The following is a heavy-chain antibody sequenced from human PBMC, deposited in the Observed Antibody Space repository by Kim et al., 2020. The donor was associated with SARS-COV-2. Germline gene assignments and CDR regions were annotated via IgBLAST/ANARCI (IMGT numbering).Heavy chain of an antibody. V-gene: IGHV1-69*01. D-gene: IGHD1-1*01. Sequence: KFQGRVTITADESTSTAYMELSSLRSEDTAVYYCARAGTNIKYYYYYMDVWGKGTTVTVSS. J-gene: IGHJ6*03. CDR3: ARAGTNIKYYYYYMDV.